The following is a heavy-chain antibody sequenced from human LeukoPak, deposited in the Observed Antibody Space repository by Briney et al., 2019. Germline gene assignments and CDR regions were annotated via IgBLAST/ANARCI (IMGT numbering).Heavy chain of an antibody. J-gene: IGHJ3*02. D-gene: IGHD3-10*01. CDR3: AKSNGYGLIDI. V-gene: IGHV4-34*01. CDR2: INHSGST. Sequence: KPSEILSLTCAVYGGSFSGYYWSWIRQPPGKGLEWIGEINHSGSTNYNPSLKSRVTISVDTSKNQFSLRLNSVTAADTAVYYCAKSNGYGLIDIWGQGTMVTVSS. CDR1: GGSFSGYY.